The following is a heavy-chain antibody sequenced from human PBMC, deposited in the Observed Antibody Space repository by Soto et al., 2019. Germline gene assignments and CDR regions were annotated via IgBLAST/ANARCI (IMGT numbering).Heavy chain of an antibody. Sequence: QVQLVQSGAEVKKPGASVKVSCKVSGYTLTELSMHWVRQAPGKGLEWMGGFDPEDGETIYAQKFQGRVTMTGDTPTDTSYRELSSLRSDNTAVYYCATDPGTTNDYYGMDVWGQGTTVTVSS. D-gene: IGHD1-1*01. V-gene: IGHV1-24*01. CDR2: FDPEDGET. J-gene: IGHJ6*02. CDR1: GYTLTELS. CDR3: ATDPGTTNDYYGMDV.